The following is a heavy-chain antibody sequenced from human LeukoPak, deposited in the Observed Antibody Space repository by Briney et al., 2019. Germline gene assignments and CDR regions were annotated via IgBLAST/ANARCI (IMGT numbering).Heavy chain of an antibody. CDR3: ARGGVLWFGDLFDY. J-gene: IGHJ4*02. Sequence: SETLSLTCAVYGGSFSGYYWSWIRQPPGKGLEWIGEINHSGSTNYNPSLKSRVTISVDTSKNQFSLKLSSVTAADTAVYYCARGGVLWFGDLFDYWGQGTLVTVSS. D-gene: IGHD3-10*01. V-gene: IGHV4-34*01. CDR2: INHSGST. CDR1: GGSFSGYY.